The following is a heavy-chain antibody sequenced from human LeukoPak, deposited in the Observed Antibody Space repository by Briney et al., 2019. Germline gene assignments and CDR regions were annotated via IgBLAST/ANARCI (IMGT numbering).Heavy chain of an antibody. V-gene: IGHV1-2*02. CDR3: ARDRGVDYCSGGSCSHYYYYMDV. Sequence: ASVKVSCKGSGYTFTGYYMHWVRQAPGQRLEWMGWINPNSGGTNYAQKFQGRVTMTRDTSISTAYMELSRLRSDDTAVYYCARDRGVDYCSGGSCSHYYYYMDVWGKGTTVTISS. D-gene: IGHD2-15*01. CDR1: GYTFTGYY. CDR2: INPNSGGT. J-gene: IGHJ6*03.